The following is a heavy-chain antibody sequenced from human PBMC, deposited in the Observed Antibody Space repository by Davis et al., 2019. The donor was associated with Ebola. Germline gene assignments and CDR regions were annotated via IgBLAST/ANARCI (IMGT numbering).Heavy chain of an antibody. CDR1: GYTFTSYG. J-gene: IGHJ6*02. CDR2: INPNSGGT. V-gene: IGHV1-2*02. Sequence: ASVKVSCKASGYTFTSYGISWVRQAPGQGLEWMGWINPNSGGTNYAQKFQGRVTMTRDTSISTAYMELSRLRSDDTAVYYCASEKYSYGMDVWGQGTTVTVSS. CDR3: ASEKYSYGMDV.